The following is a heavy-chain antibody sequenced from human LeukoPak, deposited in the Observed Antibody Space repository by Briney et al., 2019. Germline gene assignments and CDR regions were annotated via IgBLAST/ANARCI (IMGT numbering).Heavy chain of an antibody. V-gene: IGHV1-2*06. CDR2: INPNSGGT. Sequence: ASVKVSCKASGYTFTGYYMHWVRQAPGQGLEWMGRINPNSGGTNYAQKFQGRVTMTRDTSISTAYMELSRLRSDDTAVYYCARADYGPKRDDIWGQGTMVTVSS. J-gene: IGHJ3*02. CDR3: ARADYGPKRDDI. CDR1: GYTFTGYY. D-gene: IGHD4/OR15-4a*01.